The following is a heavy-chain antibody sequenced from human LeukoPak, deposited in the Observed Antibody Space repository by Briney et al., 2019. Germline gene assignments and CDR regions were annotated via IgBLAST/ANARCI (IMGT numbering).Heavy chain of an antibody. CDR2: IRYDGSNK. CDR1: GFTFSSYG. D-gene: IGHD1-26*01. Sequence: QPGGSLRLSCAASGFTFSSYGMHWVRQAPGKGLEWVAFIRYDGSNKYYADSVKGRFTISRDNAKNSLYLQMNSLRAEDTAVYYCARSSGSYVLNYYYYYMDVWGKGTTVTVSS. CDR3: ARSSGSYVLNYYYYYMDV. J-gene: IGHJ6*03. V-gene: IGHV3-30*02.